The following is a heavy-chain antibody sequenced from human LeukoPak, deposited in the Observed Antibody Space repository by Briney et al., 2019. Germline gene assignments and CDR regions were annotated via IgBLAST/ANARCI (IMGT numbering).Heavy chain of an antibody. CDR2: IRSKANSYAT. CDR3: ARDNTRLRLRWPGEF. CDR1: GFTFSGSA. D-gene: IGHD4-23*01. V-gene: IGHV3-73*01. J-gene: IGHJ4*02. Sequence: GGSLRLSCAASGFTFSGSAMHWVRQASGKGLEWVGRIRSKANSYATAYAASVIGRFTISRDDSKNTAYLQMNSLRAEDTSLYYCARDNTRLRLRWPGEFWGQGTLVTVSS.